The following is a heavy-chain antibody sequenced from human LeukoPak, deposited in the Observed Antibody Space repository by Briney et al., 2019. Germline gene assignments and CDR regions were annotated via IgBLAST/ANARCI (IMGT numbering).Heavy chain of an antibody. CDR2: IKQDGSKK. CDR1: GFPFSSYW. CDR3: TRVGYIDEGIDC. Sequence: GGSLRLSCVASGFPFSSYWMTWVRQAPGKGLEWVANIKQDGSKKSYVDSVKGRFTISRDNAKNSLYLQMNSLRAEDTAIYYCTRVGYIDEGIDCWGQGTLVTVSS. J-gene: IGHJ4*02. V-gene: IGHV3-7*04. D-gene: IGHD5-24*01.